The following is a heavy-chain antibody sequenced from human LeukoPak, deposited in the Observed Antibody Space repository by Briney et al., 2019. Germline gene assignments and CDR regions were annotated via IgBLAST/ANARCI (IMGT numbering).Heavy chain of an antibody. CDR2: INHSGST. CDR1: GGSISSSSYY. CDR3: ARGLLRLPPVFDY. J-gene: IGHJ4*02. Sequence: PSETLSLTCTVSGGSISSSSYYWSWIRQPPGKGLEWIGEINHSGSTNYNPSLKSRVTISVDTSKNQFPLKLSSVTAADTAVYYCARGLLRLPPVFDYWGQGTLVTVSS. V-gene: IGHV4-39*06. D-gene: IGHD3-3*01.